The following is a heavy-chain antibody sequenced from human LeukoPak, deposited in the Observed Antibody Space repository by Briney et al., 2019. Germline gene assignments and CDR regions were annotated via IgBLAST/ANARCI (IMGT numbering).Heavy chain of an antibody. CDR1: GFTFSNYG. CDR2: IRYDGSNK. D-gene: IGHD4-23*01. J-gene: IGHJ5*02. CDR3: ARGGDYGGNSLDP. Sequence: GGSLRLSCAASGFTFSNYGMHWVRQAPGKGLEWVAFIRYDGSNKYYADSVKGRFTISRDNSKNTLYLQMNSLRAEDTAVYYCARGGDYGGNSLDPWGQGTLVTVSS. V-gene: IGHV3-30*02.